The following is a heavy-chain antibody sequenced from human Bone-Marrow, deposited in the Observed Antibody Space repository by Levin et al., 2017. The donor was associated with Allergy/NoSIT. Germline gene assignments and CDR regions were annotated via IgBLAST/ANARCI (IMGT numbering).Heavy chain of an antibody. CDR1: GFTFSGYD. D-gene: IGHD6-13*01. CDR2: IGTAGDT. CDR3: ARGGAASGFYHYAMDV. Sequence: RPGGSLRLSCAASGFTFSGYDMLWVRQTAGKRLEWVSAIGTAGDTYYQDSVKGRFTISRENAKNSLYLLMNNLRAGDTAVYYCARGGAASGFYHYAMDVWGQGTTVTVSS. V-gene: IGHV3-13*01. J-gene: IGHJ6*02.